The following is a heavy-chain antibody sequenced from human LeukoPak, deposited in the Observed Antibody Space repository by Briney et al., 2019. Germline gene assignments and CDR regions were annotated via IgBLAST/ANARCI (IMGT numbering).Heavy chain of an antibody. V-gene: IGHV4-31*02. CDR2: IYYSGST. D-gene: IGHD3-10*01. J-gene: IGHJ5*02. Sequence: SQTLSLTCTVSGGSVNSGGYYWSWIRQHPGKGLEWIGYIYYSGSTYYNPSLKSRVTISVDTSKNQFSLKLSSVTAADTAVYYCAREMVRGVIHWFDPWGQGTLVTVSS. CDR1: GGSVNSGGYY. CDR3: AREMVRGVIHWFDP.